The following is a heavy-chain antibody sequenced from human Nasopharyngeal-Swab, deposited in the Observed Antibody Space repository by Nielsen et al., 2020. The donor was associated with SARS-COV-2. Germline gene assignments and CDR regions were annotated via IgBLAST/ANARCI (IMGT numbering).Heavy chain of an antibody. J-gene: IGHJ4*02. CDR1: GFTFDDYT. CDR3: AKGGYGGNSATYDY. D-gene: IGHD4-23*01. CDR2: ISWDGGST. V-gene: IGHV3-43*01. Sequence: GGSLRLSCAASGFTFDDYTMHWVRQAPGKGLEWVSLISWDGGSTYYADSVKGRFTISRDNSKNSLYLQMNSLRTEGTTLYYCAKGGYGGNSATYDYWGQGTLVTVSS.